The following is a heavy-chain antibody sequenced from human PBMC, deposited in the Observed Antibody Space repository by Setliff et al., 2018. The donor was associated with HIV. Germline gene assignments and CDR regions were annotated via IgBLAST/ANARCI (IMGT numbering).Heavy chain of an antibody. CDR3: ARVAYDFSTIYYYENWFDP. Sequence: SETLSLTCTVSGGSISSGSYYWSWIRQPAGKELQWIGHISASGGTKYSSSLKSRVTMSVDMSKNQFSLNLNSVTAADTAVYFCARVAYDFSTIYYYENWFDPWGQGILVTVSS. J-gene: IGHJ5*02. V-gene: IGHV4-61*09. D-gene: IGHD3-22*01. CDR1: GGSISSGSYY. CDR2: ISASGGT.